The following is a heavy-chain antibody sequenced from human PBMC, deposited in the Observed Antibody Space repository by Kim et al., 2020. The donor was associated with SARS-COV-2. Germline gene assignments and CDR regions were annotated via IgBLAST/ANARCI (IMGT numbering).Heavy chain of an antibody. V-gene: IGHV1-2*06. CDR3: TIDSGDWDIDY. CDR2: ITPNSGVT. D-gene: IGHD7-27*01. CDR1: GYTFSDYH. J-gene: IGHJ4*02. Sequence: APVKVSCKTSGYTFSDYHLNWVRQAPGQGLEWMGRITPNSGVTFYAQKFQGRVTMTRDTSISTAYMELTSLTSDDTAVYYCTIDSGDWDIDYWGQGALVIVSS.